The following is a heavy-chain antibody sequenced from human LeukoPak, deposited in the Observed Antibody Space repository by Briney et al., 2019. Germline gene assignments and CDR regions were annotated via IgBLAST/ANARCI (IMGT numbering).Heavy chain of an antibody. J-gene: IGHJ5*02. CDR2: ISSSGSNI. D-gene: IGHD2-15*01. Sequence: GGSPRLSCAASGFTFSTYSMNWVRQAPGKGLEWVSSISSSGSNIYYADSVKGRFTISRDNAKNSMYLQMNSLRAEDTAVYYCVREYGIIMVVAQYNWFDPWGQGTLVTVSS. CDR3: VREYGIIMVVAQYNWFDP. CDR1: GFTFSTYS. V-gene: IGHV3-21*01.